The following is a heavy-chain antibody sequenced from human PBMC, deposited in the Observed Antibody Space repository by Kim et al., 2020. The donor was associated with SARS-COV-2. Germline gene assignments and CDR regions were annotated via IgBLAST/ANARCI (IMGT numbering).Heavy chain of an antibody. V-gene: IGHV3-11*05. Sequence: GGSLRLSCAASGFTFSDYYMSWIRQAPGKGLEWVSYISGTTSYTKYAASVKGRFTISRDNAKNSLYLQMNSLRAEDTAVYYCARVSSGGSSWYWFDPWGEGTPVTVSS. D-gene: IGHD6-13*01. CDR1: GFTFSDYY. CDR3: ARVSSGGSSWYWFDP. CDR2: ISGTTSYT. J-gene: IGHJ5*02.